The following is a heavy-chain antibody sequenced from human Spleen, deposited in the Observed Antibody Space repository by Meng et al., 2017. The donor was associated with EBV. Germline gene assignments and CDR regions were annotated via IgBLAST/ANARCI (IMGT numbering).Heavy chain of an antibody. Sequence: QVELKQWGAGLLKPSETLSLTCDVYGGPFDGYSWTWIRQPPGKGLEWIGEINHSGNTNYNPSLKSRVTISVDTSKRQFSLKLTSMTAADTAVYYCATWWGKGYYWGQETLVTVSS. CDR1: GGPFDGYS. CDR3: ATWWGKGYY. J-gene: IGHJ4*02. D-gene: IGHD2-8*02. CDR2: INHSGNT. V-gene: IGHV4-34*01.